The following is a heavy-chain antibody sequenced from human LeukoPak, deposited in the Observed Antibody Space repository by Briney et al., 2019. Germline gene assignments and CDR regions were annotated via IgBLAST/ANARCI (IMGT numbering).Heavy chain of an antibody. V-gene: IGHV3-21*01. CDR1: GFTFSSYS. Sequence: GGSLRLSCAASGFTFSSYSMNWDRQAPGKGLEWVSSISSSSSYIYYADSVKGRFTISRDNAKNSLYLQMNSLRAEDTAVYYCARDYYGSGSLFDYWGQGTLVTVSS. D-gene: IGHD3-10*01. J-gene: IGHJ4*02. CDR3: ARDYYGSGSLFDY. CDR2: ISSSSSYI.